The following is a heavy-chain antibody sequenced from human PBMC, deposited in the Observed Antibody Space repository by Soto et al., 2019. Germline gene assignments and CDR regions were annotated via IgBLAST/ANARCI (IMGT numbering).Heavy chain of an antibody. Sequence: GGSLRLSCAASGFTFSNYSMNWVRQAPGKGLEWVSSISSSSSYIYYADSVKGRFTISRDNAKNSLYLQMNSLRAEDTAVYYCARDSGRRDAQGIADYWGQGTLVTVSS. D-gene: IGHD6-13*01. CDR1: GFTFSNYS. CDR3: ARDSGRRDAQGIADY. J-gene: IGHJ4*02. V-gene: IGHV3-21*01. CDR2: ISSSSSYI.